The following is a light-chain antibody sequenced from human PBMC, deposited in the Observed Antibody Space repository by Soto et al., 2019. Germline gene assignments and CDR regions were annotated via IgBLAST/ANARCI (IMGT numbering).Light chain of an antibody. CDR3: QQYGSSPHT. J-gene: IGKJ2*01. CDR2: GAS. Sequence: EIVLTQSPGTLSLSPGERATLSCRASQSVSSSYLAWYQHKPGQAPRLLIYGASSRATGIPDRFSGSGSGTDFTLTISRLEPEDFAVYYCQQYGSSPHTFGQWTKQEIK. V-gene: IGKV3-20*01. CDR1: QSVSSSY.